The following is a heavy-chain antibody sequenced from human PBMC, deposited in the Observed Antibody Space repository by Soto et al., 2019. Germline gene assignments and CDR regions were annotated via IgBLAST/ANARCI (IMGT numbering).Heavy chain of an antibody. J-gene: IGHJ6*02. Sequence: LRLSCAASGFTFSSYWMHWVRQAPGKGLVWVSRINSDGSSTSYADSVKGRFTISRDNAKNTLYLQMNSLRAEDTAVYYCARDSIAAAGIYYYGMDVWGQGTTVTVSS. CDR1: GFTFSSYW. CDR3: ARDSIAAAGIYYYGMDV. CDR2: INSDGSST. V-gene: IGHV3-74*01. D-gene: IGHD6-13*01.